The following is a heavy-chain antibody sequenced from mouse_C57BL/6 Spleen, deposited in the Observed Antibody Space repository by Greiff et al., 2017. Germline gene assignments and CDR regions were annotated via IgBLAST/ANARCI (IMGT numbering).Heavy chain of an antibody. CDR1: GYTFTSYW. CDR3: ATGTDYYAMDY. CDR2: IDPSDSYT. J-gene: IGHJ4*01. V-gene: IGHV1-50*01. Sequence: QVQLQQPGAELVKPGASVKLSCKASGYTFTSYWMQWVKQRPGQGLEWIGEIDPSDSYTNYNQKFKGKATLPVDTSSSTAYMQLSSLTSEDSAVYYCATGTDYYAMDYWGQGTSVTVSS. D-gene: IGHD4-1*01.